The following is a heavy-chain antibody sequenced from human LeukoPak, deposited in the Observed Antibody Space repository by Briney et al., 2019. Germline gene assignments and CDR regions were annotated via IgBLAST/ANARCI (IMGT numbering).Heavy chain of an antibody. V-gene: IGHV3-23*01. CDR2: ISGSGGST. Sequence: GGSLRLSCAASGFTFSSYAMSWVRQAPGKGLEWLSAISGSGGSTYYADSVKGRFTISRDNSKNTLYLQMNSLRAEDTAVYYCAKGRIVVVPAAQGVDYWGQGTLVTVSS. CDR3: AKGRIVVVPAAQGVDY. J-gene: IGHJ4*02. D-gene: IGHD2-2*01. CDR1: GFTFSSYA.